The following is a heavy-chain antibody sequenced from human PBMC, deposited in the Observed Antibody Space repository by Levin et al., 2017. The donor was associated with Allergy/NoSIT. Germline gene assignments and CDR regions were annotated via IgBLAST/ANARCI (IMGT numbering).Heavy chain of an antibody. V-gene: IGHV3-30*04. D-gene: IGHD4-17*01. J-gene: IGHJ4*02. CDR2: ISYDGSNK. CDR3: ARLTVTTVTTYSFDY. Sequence: LSLTCAASGFTFSSYAMHWVRQAPGKGLEWVAVISYDGSNKYYADSVKGRFTISRDNSKNTLYLQMNSLRAEDTAVYYCARLTVTTVTTYSFDYWGQGTLVTVSS. CDR1: GFTFSSYA.